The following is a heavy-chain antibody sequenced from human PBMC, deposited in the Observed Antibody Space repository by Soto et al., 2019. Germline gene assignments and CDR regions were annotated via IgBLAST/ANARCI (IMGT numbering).Heavy chain of an antibody. V-gene: IGHV1-69*13. J-gene: IGHJ4*02. Sequence: GSSVKGSWKAAGGGFSGDAISWVRQAPGQGLEWMGGIIPIFGTANYAQKFQGRVTITADESTSTAYMELSSLRSEDTAVYYCARAWAGTYYWGQGTLVTVPS. CDR3: ARAWAGTYY. CDR1: GGGFSGDA. D-gene: IGHD6-19*01. CDR2: IIPIFGTA.